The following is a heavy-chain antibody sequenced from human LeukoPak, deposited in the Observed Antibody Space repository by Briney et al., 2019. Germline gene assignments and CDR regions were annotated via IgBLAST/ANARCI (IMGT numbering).Heavy chain of an antibody. J-gene: IGHJ4*02. CDR2: ISYDGSNK. V-gene: IGHV3-30*18. Sequence: GGSLRRSCAASGFTFSSYGMHWVRQAPGQGLEWVAVISYDGSNKYYADSVKGRFTISRDNSKNTLYLQMNSLRAEDTAVYYCAKDLGQQPDYWGQGTLVTVSS. D-gene: IGHD6-13*01. CDR1: GFTFSSYG. CDR3: AKDLGQQPDY.